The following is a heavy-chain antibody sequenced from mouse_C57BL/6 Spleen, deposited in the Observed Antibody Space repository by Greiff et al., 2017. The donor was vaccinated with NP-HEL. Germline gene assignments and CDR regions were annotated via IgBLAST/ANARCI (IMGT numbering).Heavy chain of an antibody. Sequence: QVQLQQSGAELARPGASVKMSCKASGYTFTSYTMHWVKQRPGQGLEWIGYINPSSGYTKYNQKFKDKATLTADKSSSTAYMQLSSLTSEDSAVYYCARPAQANPAWFAYWGQGTLVTVSA. CDR3: ARPAQANPAWFAY. CDR2: INPSSGYT. V-gene: IGHV1-4*01. CDR1: GYTFTSYT. D-gene: IGHD3-2*02. J-gene: IGHJ3*01.